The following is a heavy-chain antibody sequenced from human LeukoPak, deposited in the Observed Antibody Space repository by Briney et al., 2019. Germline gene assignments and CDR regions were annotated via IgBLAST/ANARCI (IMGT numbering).Heavy chain of an antibody. Sequence: SETLSLTCAVYGESFSGYYWSWIRQPPGKGLEWIGEINRGGSTNYNPSLKSRVTISVDTSHNQFSLKLSSVTAADTGVYYCARADITAAGVPFDYWGQGTLVTVSS. J-gene: IGHJ4*02. D-gene: IGHD6-13*01. CDR2: INRGGST. CDR1: GESFSGYY. CDR3: ARADITAAGVPFDY. V-gene: IGHV4-34*01.